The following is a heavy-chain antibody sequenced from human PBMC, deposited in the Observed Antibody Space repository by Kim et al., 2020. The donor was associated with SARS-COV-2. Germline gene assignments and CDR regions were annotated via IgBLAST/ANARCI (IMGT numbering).Heavy chain of an antibody. CDR2: IIPIFGTA. CDR1: GGTFSSYA. J-gene: IGHJ4*02. Sequence: SVKVSCKASGGTFSSYAISWVRQAPGQGLEWMGGIIPIFGTANYAQKFQGRVTITADESTSTAYMELSSLRSEDTAVYYCARGATRDGYNPDFGYWGQGTLVTVSS. D-gene: IGHD1-26*01. V-gene: IGHV1-69*13. CDR3: ARGATRDGYNPDFGY.